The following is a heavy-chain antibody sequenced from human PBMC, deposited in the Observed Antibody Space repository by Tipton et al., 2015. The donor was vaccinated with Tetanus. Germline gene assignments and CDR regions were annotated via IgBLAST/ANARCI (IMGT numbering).Heavy chain of an antibody. J-gene: IGHJ6*02. CDR3: ARELDCSGGGCYSYGLDV. V-gene: IGHV3-33*08. D-gene: IGHD2-15*01. Sequence: SLRLSCTASGYLFSSFDMHWVRQAPGKGLEWVAVLWFDGGDEYYADSVKGRFTISRDNSKNTVYLQMNSLRAEDTAVYYCARELDCSGGGCYSYGLDVWGQGTTVTVSS. CDR1: GYLFSSFD. CDR2: LWFDGGDE.